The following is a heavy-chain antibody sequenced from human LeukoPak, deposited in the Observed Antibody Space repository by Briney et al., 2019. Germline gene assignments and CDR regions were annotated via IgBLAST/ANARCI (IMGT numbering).Heavy chain of an antibody. J-gene: IGHJ4*02. D-gene: IGHD5-24*01. Sequence: GGSLRLSCAASGFTFSSYWMSWVRQAPGKGLEWVANIKQDGSEKYYVDSVKGRFTISRDNAKNSLYLQMNSLRAEDTAVYYCASSMGYKPFYYWGQGTLVTVSS. CDR3: ASSMGYKPFYY. CDR1: GFTFSSYW. CDR2: IKQDGSEK. V-gene: IGHV3-7*01.